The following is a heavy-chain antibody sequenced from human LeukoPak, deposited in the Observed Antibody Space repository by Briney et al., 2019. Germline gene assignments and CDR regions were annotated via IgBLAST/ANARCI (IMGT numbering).Heavy chain of an antibody. V-gene: IGHV5-51*01. Sequence: KSGESLKISCKGSGFRFTSYWIGWVRQMPGKGLERMGIIYPGDSDTRYSQSFQGQVTISADKTISTVYLQWSSLKASDTAMYYCARQTTPGCFDPWGQGTLVTVSS. CDR3: ARQTTPGCFDP. CDR1: GFRFTSYW. D-gene: IGHD2-15*01. J-gene: IGHJ5*02. CDR2: IYPGDSDT.